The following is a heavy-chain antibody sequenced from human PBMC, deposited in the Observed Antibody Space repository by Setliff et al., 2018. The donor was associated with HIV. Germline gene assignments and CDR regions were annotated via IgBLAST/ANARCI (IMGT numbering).Heavy chain of an antibody. CDR2: IFYTGST. CDR1: GGSISSSSYY. J-gene: IGHJ6*03. CDR3: ARGDGTKYYYYYYMDV. V-gene: IGHV4-39*07. Sequence: PSETLSLTCTVSGGSISSSSYYWGWIRQPPGKGLEWIGSIFYTGSTYYNPSLKSRVTISVDTSKNQFSLKPSSVTAADTAVYYCARGDGTKYYYYYYMDVWGKGTTVTVSS. D-gene: IGHD1-7*01.